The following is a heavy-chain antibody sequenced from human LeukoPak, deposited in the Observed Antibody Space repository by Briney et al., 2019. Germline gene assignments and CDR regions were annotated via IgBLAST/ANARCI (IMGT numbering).Heavy chain of an antibody. D-gene: IGHD2-2*01. V-gene: IGHV1-46*01. CDR1: GYTFTSYY. J-gene: IGHJ4*02. Sequence: ASVKVSCKASGYTFTSYYMHWVRQAPGQGLEWMGIINPSGGSTSYAQKFQGRVTMTRDTSTSTVCMELSSLRSEDTAVYYCALRLSPDQLSVAFDYWGQGTLVTVSS. CDR2: INPSGGST. CDR3: ALRLSPDQLSVAFDY.